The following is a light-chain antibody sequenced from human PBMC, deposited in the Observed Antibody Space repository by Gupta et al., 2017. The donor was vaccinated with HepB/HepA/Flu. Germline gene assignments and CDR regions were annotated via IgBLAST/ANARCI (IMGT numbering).Light chain of an antibody. V-gene: IGKV1-39*01. CDR3: QQSDNAPLT. J-gene: IGKJ4*01. CDR1: QSISSY. CDR2: AAS. Sequence: DIQMTQSPSSLSASVGDRVTITCRASQSISSYLNWYQQKPGKAPNLLIYAASSVQSGVPSRFSGSGSGTDFALTISSLQPEDFATYYCQQSDNAPLTFGGGTKVEIK.